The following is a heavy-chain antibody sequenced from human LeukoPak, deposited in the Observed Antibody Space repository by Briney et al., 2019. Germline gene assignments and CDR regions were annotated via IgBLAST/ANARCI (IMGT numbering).Heavy chain of an antibody. CDR1: GDSFSNSLYY. CDR2: IYYNGGT. Sequence: SETLSLTCTVSGDSFSNSLYYWSWIRQPPGKGLEWIGYIYYNGGTNYNPSLKSRVTISIDTSTNQFSLRLNSMTAADTAVYYCASGNDILTGYYGETHAFDIWGQGTMVTVSS. D-gene: IGHD3-9*01. J-gene: IGHJ3*02. CDR3: ASGNDILTGYYGETHAFDI. V-gene: IGHV4-61*01.